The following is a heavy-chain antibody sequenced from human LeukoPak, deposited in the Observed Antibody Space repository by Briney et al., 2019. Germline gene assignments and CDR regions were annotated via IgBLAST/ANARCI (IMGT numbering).Heavy chain of an antibody. Sequence: GGSLRLSCEASGFTFSSHLMHWVRQAQGTGLVWVSSVKSDGTATNYADSVKGRFTISRDNAKNTLYLQMNRLGVEDTAVYYCVRKFATGDWGQGTLVTVSS. CDR2: VKSDGTAT. CDR1: GFTFSSHL. V-gene: IGHV3-74*01. J-gene: IGHJ4*02. D-gene: IGHD1-14*01. CDR3: VRKFATGD.